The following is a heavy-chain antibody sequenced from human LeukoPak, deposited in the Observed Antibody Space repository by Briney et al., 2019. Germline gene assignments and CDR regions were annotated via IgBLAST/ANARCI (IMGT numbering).Heavy chain of an antibody. CDR3: AKVYRYYDSSCQH. Sequence: GGSLRLSCSASGFTFSSSPMHWVRQAPGKGLEWVSLISGDGRSTYFADSVKGRFTISRDNSKNSLYLQMNSLRTEDTALYYCAKVYRYYDSSCQHWGQGTLVTVSS. CDR2: ISGDGRST. CDR1: GFTFSSSP. V-gene: IGHV3-43*02. J-gene: IGHJ1*01. D-gene: IGHD3-22*01.